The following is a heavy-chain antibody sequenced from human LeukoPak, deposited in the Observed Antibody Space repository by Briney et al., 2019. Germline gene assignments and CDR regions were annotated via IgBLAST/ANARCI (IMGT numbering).Heavy chain of an antibody. Sequence: PSQTLSLTCTVSGGSISSGGYYWSWIRQPPGKGLEWIGYIYHSGSTYYNPSLKSRVTISVDRSKNQFSLKLSSVTAADTAVYYCAREQQLAGEGFDYWGQGTLVTVSS. CDR2: IYHSGST. D-gene: IGHD6-13*01. V-gene: IGHV4-30-2*01. CDR1: GGSISSGGYY. J-gene: IGHJ4*02. CDR3: AREQQLAGEGFDY.